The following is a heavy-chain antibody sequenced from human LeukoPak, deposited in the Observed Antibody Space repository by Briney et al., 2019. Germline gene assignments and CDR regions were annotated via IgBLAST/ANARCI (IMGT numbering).Heavy chain of an antibody. D-gene: IGHD6-19*01. CDR3: ARVAVADHYFDY. CDR2: IYYSGST. CDR1: GGSISSYY. Sequence: SGTLSLTCSVSGGSISSYYWSWIRQPPGKGLEWIGYIYYSGSTNYNPSLKSRVTISVDTSKNQFSLKLSSVTAADTAVCYCARVAVADHYFDYWGQGTLVIVSS. J-gene: IGHJ4*02. V-gene: IGHV4-59*01.